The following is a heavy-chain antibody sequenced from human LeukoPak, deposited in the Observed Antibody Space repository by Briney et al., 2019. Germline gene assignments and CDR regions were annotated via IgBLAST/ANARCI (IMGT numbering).Heavy chain of an antibody. D-gene: IGHD1/OR15-1a*01. V-gene: IGHV1-69*13. CDR1: GGTFSSYA. CDR2: IIPIFGTA. Sequence: SVKVSCKASGGTFSSYAISWVRQAPGQGLGWMGGIIPIFGTANYAQKFQGRVTITADESTSTAYMELSSLRSEDTAVYYCARPMGGTIGGGGYYFDYWGQGTLVTVSS. CDR3: ARPMGGTIGGGGYYFDY. J-gene: IGHJ4*02.